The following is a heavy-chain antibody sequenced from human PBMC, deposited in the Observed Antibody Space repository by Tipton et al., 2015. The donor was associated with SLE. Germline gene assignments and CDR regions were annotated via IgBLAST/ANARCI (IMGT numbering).Heavy chain of an antibody. CDR3: ARPMDYAGYFQH. CDR1: GYSISSGYY. J-gene: IGHJ1*01. CDR2: IYHSGST. V-gene: IGHV4-38-2*01. D-gene: IGHD4-17*01. Sequence: LRLSCAVSGYSISSGYYRGWIRQPPGMGLEWIGSIYHSGSTYYNPSLKSRVTISVDTSKNQFSLKLISVTAADKAVYDWARPMDYAGYFQHCGQDTLVTVAS.